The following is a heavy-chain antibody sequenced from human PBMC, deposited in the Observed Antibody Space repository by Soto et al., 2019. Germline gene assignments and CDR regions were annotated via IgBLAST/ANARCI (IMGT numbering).Heavy chain of an antibody. CDR2: IYYSGST. D-gene: IGHD5-18*01. CDR3: ARAPEYSYGGYYYYYGMDV. CDR1: GGSISSYY. V-gene: IGHV4-59*01. Sequence: QVQLQESGPGLVKPSETLSLTCTVSGGSISSYYWSWIRQPPGKGLEWIGYIYYSGSTNYNPSLKSRVTISVDTSKNQFSLKLSSVTAADTAVYYCARAPEYSYGGYYYYYGMDVWGQGTTVTVSS. J-gene: IGHJ6*02.